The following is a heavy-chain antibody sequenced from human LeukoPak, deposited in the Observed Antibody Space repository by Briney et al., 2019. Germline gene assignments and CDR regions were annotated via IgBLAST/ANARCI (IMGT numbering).Heavy chain of an antibody. J-gene: IGHJ6*02. CDR2: ISSSSSYI. Sequence: PGGSLRLSCAASGFTFSSYSMNWVLHAPGKGLGWVSSISSSSSYIYYADSVKGRFTISRDNSKNTLYLQMNSLRAEASAVYYCAKASPHWRSGSYYLDVWGQGTTVTVSS. V-gene: IGHV3-21*04. CDR1: GFTFSSYS. CDR3: AKASPHWRSGSYYLDV. D-gene: IGHD3-10*01.